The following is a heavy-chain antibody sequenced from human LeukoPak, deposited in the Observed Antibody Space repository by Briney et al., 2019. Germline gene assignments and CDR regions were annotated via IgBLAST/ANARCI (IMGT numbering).Heavy chain of an antibody. D-gene: IGHD2-8*01. CDR1: GFTFRDYT. V-gene: IGHV3-23*01. CDR2: ISGSGGST. CDR3: AKDRCSNGIGCYYYYMDV. J-gene: IGHJ6*03. Sequence: GGSLRLSCAASGFTFRDYTMIWVRQAPGKGLEWVSVISGSGGSTYYADSVKGRFSISRDSSKNILYLQMNSLRAEDTAVYYCAKDRCSNGIGCYYYYMDVWGKGTTVTISS.